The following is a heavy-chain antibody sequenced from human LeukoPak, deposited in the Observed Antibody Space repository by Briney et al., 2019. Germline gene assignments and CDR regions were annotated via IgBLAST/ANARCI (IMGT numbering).Heavy chain of an antibody. CDR2: IKQDGSEK. CDR3: AREWSYDSSGYYPFY. V-gene: IGHV3-7*01. D-gene: IGHD3-22*01. Sequence: GGSLRLSCAASGFTFSSYRMSWVRQAAGKGLEWVANIKQDGSEKYYVDPVKGRFTISRDNAKNSLYLQMNSLRAEDTAVYYCAREWSYDSSGYYPFYWGQGTLVTVSS. CDR1: GFTFSSYR. J-gene: IGHJ4*02.